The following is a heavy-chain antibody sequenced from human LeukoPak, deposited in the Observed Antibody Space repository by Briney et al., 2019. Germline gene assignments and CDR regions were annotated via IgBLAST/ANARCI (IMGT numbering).Heavy chain of an antibody. CDR3: ARLGYGVDYYFDY. Sequence: ASVKVSCKASGYTFTGYYMHWVRQAPGQGLEWMGWINPNSGGTNYAQKFQGRVTMTRDTSISTAYMELSRLRSDDTAVYYCARLGYGVDYYFDYWGQGTLVTVSS. J-gene: IGHJ4*02. D-gene: IGHD4-17*01. V-gene: IGHV1-2*02. CDR2: INPNSGGT. CDR1: GYTFTGYY.